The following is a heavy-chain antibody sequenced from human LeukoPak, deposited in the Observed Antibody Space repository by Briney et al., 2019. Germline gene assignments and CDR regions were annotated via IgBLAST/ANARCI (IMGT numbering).Heavy chain of an antibody. D-gene: IGHD7-27*01. J-gene: IGHJ4*02. CDR2: ISSSSSAI. CDR3: ARVRPTMGNYFDY. Sequence: PGGSLRLSCAASGFTFSSYSMNWVRQAPGKGLEGVSYISSSSSAIYYADSVKGRFTISRDNAKNSLYLQMNSLRDEDTAVYYCARVRPTMGNYFDYWGQGTLVTVSS. V-gene: IGHV3-48*02. CDR1: GFTFSSYS.